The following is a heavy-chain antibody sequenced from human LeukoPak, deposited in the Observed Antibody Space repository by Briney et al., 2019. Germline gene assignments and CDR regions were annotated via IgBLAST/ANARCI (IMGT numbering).Heavy chain of an antibody. CDR1: GSSISRDDYY. J-gene: IGHJ4*02. D-gene: IGHD3-3*01. Sequence: SETLSLTCSVSGSSISRDDYYWNRIRQPPGKGLEWIGYIYYSGSTYYNPSLKSRVTISVDTSKNQFSLKLSSVTAADTAVYYCARGVRFYFDYWGQGTLVTVSS. V-gene: IGHV4-30-4*01. CDR3: ARGVRFYFDY. CDR2: IYYSGST.